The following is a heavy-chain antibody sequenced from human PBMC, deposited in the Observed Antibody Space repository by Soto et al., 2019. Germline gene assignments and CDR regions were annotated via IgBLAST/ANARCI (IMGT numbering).Heavy chain of an antibody. CDR1: GASIIAEQR. J-gene: IGHJ4*02. D-gene: IGHD6-19*01. CDR2: IHHSGIT. Sequence: QLQLQGSGPELVKPSGTLSLPWAVSGASIIAEQRWTWVRQTPGKGLVWIGAIHHSGITRINPSLMSSATLSVGESRNHFFLNLNSDTAADTIVYSGARCFGWYAMDNWGQGTQVIVS. V-gene: IGHV4-4*02. CDR3: ARCFGWYAMDN.